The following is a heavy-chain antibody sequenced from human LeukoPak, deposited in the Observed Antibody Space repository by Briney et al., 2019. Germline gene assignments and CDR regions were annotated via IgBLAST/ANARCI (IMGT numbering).Heavy chain of an antibody. D-gene: IGHD3-22*01. CDR2: IKGDGSST. CDR3: ARDPDSGGYSTFQL. Sequence: GGSLRLSCAASEFTFSNYWMHWVRQAPGKGLVWVSRIKGDGSSTAYADSVKGRFTISRDNARKMLYLQMNSLRAEDTAVCYCARDPDSGGYSTFQLWGQGTLVTVSS. V-gene: IGHV3-74*01. CDR1: EFTFSNYW. J-gene: IGHJ1*01.